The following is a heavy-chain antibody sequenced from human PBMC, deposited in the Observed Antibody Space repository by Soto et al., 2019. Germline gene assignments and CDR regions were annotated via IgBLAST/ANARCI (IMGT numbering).Heavy chain of an antibody. J-gene: IGHJ4*02. Sequence: AASVKVSCKASGYSFTSYAMHWVRQAPGQRLEWMGWINAGNGNTKYSQKFQGRVTITRDTSASTAYMELSSLRSEDTAVYYCARAPFKQPNDYWGQGTLVTVSS. CDR2: INAGNGNT. D-gene: IGHD1-1*01. CDR3: ARAPFKQPNDY. V-gene: IGHV1-3*01. CDR1: GYSFTSYA.